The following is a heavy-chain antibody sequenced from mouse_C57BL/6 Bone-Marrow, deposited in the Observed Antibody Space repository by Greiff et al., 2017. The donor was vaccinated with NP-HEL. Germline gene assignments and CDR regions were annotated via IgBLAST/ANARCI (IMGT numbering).Heavy chain of an antibody. CDR3: ARSIYYGYDRNY. V-gene: IGHV1-64*01. CDR1: GYTFTSYW. J-gene: IGHJ2*01. CDR2: IHPNSGST. D-gene: IGHD2-2*01. Sequence: QVQLQQSGAELVKPGASVKLSCKASGYTFTSYWMHWVKQRPGQGLEWIGMIHPNSGSTNYNEKFKSKATLTVDKSSSTAYMQLSSLTSEDSAVYYCARSIYYGYDRNYWGQGTTLTVSS.